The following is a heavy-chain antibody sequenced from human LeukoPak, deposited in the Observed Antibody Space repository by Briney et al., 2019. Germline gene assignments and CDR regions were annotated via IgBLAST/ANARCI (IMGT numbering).Heavy chain of an antibody. CDR1: GFTFDDYA. CDR2: ISWNSGSI. CDR3: AKDRSDYYDSSGYRNDAFDI. J-gene: IGHJ3*02. V-gene: IGHV3-9*01. D-gene: IGHD3-22*01. Sequence: GGSLRLSCAASGFTFDDYAMHWVRQAPGKGLEWVSGISWNSGSIGYADSVTGRFTISRDNAKNSLYLQMNSLRAEDTALYYCAKDRSDYYDSSGYRNDAFDIWGQGTMVTVSS.